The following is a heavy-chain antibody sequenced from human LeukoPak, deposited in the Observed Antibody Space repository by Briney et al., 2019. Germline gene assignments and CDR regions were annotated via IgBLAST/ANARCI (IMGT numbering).Heavy chain of an antibody. CDR3: ARFSGSAGIAFEI. CDR1: GGSISSHY. Sequence: PSETLSLTCTVSGGSISSHYWSWIRQPPGKGLEWIGYIYYTGSTSYNPSLRSRLTISLDTSKNQISLKLTSVTAADTAVYYCARFSGSAGIAFEIWGQGTKVTVSS. V-gene: IGHV4-59*08. D-gene: IGHD1-26*01. J-gene: IGHJ3*02. CDR2: IYYTGST.